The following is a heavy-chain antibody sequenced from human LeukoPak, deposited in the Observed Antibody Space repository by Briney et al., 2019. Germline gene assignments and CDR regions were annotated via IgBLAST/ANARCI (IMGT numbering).Heavy chain of an antibody. CDR3: TRGLGEHGGVSDR. J-gene: IGHJ5*02. D-gene: IGHD3-16*01. V-gene: IGHV3-7*01. CDR1: GFIFTSNR. Sequence: GGSLSLACAASGFIFTSNRMNWVRQAPGKGLEWVANIKHDGSEQIYVDSVKGRFTISRDNAKDSVYLQMNSLRAEDTAVYYCTRGLGEHGGVSDRWGQGTLVIVS. CDR2: IKHDGSEQ.